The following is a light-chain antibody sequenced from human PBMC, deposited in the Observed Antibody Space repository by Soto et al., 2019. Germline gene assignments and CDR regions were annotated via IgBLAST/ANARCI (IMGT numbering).Light chain of an antibody. J-gene: IGKJ4*01. V-gene: IGKV3-20*01. CDR2: GAS. CDR1: QSVSSSY. CDR3: QQYDGSLGLT. Sequence: EIVLTQSPGTLSLSPGERATLSCRASQSVSSSYLAWYQQKPGLAPRLLIYGASSRATGIPDRFSGSGSGTDFTLTISRLEPEDFAVYYWQQYDGSLGLTFGGGTKVEIK.